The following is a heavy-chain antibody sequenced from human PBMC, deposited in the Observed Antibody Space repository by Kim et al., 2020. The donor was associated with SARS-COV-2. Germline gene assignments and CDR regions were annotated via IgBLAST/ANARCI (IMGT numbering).Heavy chain of an antibody. D-gene: IGHD3-16*01. CDR1: GASISSGPYY. Sequence: SETLSLTCSVSGASISSGPYYWTWVRQHPGKVLEWIGYISNIGSTYYNPTLKSRVTISSDTSKNHFSLKLNSVTAADTAVYYCARAQMDHYYEIKTFDYWGQGTLVTVSS. J-gene: IGHJ4*02. CDR3: ARAQMDHYYEIKTFDY. V-gene: IGHV4-31*03. CDR2: ISNIGST.